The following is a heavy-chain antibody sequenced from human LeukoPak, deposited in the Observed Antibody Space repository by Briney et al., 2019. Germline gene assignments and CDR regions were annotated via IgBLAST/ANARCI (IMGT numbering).Heavy chain of an antibody. V-gene: IGHV3-21*01. D-gene: IGHD2-2*01. J-gene: IGHJ3*02. CDR2: ITSSSTYV. CDR3: ARVGRQLLSTGAFDI. Sequence: GGSLRLSCEASEFTFSNYNMNWVRQAPGQRLEWVSSITSSSTYVFYADSVKGRFTISRDNAQNSLYLQMNSLRAEDTAVYYCARVGRQLLSTGAFDIWGQGTMVTVSS. CDR1: EFTFSNYN.